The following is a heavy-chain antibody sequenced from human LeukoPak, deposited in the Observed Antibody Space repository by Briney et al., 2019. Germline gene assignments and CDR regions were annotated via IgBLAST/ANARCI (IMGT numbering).Heavy chain of an antibody. CDR1: GGSISSSSYH. Sequence: EXLSLTCTVSGGSISSSSYHWGWIRQPPGKGLEWIGSIYSSGSTYYNPSLKSRVTISVDTSKNQFSLKLSSVTAADTALYYCARLGAAAGYYYYYMDVWGKGTTVTVSS. J-gene: IGHJ6*03. CDR3: ARLGAAAGYYYYYMDV. CDR2: IYSSGST. D-gene: IGHD6-13*01. V-gene: IGHV4-39*01.